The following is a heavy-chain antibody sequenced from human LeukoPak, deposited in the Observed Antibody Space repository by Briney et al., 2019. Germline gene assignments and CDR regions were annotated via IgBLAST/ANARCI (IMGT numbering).Heavy chain of an antibody. V-gene: IGHV4-59*01. Sequence: SETLSLTCTVSGGSIGNYYWSWIRQPPGKGLEWIGYIYYSGSTNYNPSLKSRVTISVDTSKNQFSLKLSSVTAADTAVYYCARGPYYYDSSGSQYYFDYWGQGTLVTVSS. D-gene: IGHD3-22*01. J-gene: IGHJ4*02. CDR1: GGSIGNYY. CDR2: IYYSGST. CDR3: ARGPYYYDSSGSQYYFDY.